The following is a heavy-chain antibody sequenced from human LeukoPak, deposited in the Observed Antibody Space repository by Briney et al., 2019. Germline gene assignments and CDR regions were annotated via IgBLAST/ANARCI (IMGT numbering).Heavy chain of an antibody. J-gene: IGHJ4*02. CDR2: ISARGGST. CDR3: AKLMTTVTTGVIY. D-gene: IGHD4-17*01. V-gene: IGHV3-23*01. Sequence: GGSLRLSCAASGFTVSSNYMTWVRQPPGKGLEWVSAISARGGSTYYAGSVKGRFSISRDNSKNTLYLQMSSLRAEDTAVYFCAKLMTTVTTGVIYWGQGTLVTVSS. CDR1: GFTVSSNY.